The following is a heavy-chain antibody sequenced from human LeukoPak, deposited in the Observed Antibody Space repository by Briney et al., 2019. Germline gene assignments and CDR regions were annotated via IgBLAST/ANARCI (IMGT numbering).Heavy chain of an antibody. D-gene: IGHD1/OR15-1a*01. Sequence: SQTLSLTCAISGYTVSSNTDVWNWIRQSPSRGLEWLGRTYYRSQWHTDYAVSVKSRITINPDTSKNQFSLHLKYVTPEDTAVYYCATSLPSEHTAVDSWGQGTLVTVSS. CDR1: GYTVSSNTDV. J-gene: IGHJ5*01. CDR2: TYYRSQWHT. V-gene: IGHV6-1*01. CDR3: ATSLPSEHTAVDS.